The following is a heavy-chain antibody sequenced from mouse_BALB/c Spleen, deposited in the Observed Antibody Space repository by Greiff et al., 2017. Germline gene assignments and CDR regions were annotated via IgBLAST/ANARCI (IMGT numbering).Heavy chain of an antibody. CDR1: GYAFSSYW. V-gene: IGHV1-80*01. Sequence: VQLQQSGAELVRPGSSVKISCKASGYAFSSYWMNWVKQRPGQGLEWIGQIYPGDGDTNYNGKFKGKATLTADKSSSTAYMQLSSLTSEDSAVYFCARTGTVVATGDYFDYGGQGTTLTVSS. D-gene: IGHD1-1*01. CDR3: ARTGTVVATGDYFDY. CDR2: IYPGDGDT. J-gene: IGHJ2*01.